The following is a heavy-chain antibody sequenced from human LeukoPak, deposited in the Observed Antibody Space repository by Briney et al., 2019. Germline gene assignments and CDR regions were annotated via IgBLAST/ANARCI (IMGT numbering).Heavy chain of an antibody. CDR3: VRGGCSSTSCPPDY. CDR1: GFTVSSNY. Sequence: GSLRLSCAASGFTVSSNYMSWVRQAPGKGLEWIGFIYYSRTTSYNPSLTSRVTISVDMSKNQLSLKLSSVTAADTAVYYCVRGGCSSTSCPPDYWGQGTLATVSS. V-gene: IGHV4-59*02. J-gene: IGHJ4*02. CDR2: IYYSRTT. D-gene: IGHD2-2*01.